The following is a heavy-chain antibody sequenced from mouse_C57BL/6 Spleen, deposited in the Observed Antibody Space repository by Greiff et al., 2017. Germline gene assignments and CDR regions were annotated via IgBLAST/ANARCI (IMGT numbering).Heavy chain of an antibody. V-gene: IGHV1-50*01. CDR3: ATLTTVVAGAMEC. CDR2: IDPSDSYT. J-gene: IGHJ4*01. Sequence: VQLQQPGAELVKPGASVKLSCKASGYTFTSYWMQWVKQRPGQGLEWIGEIDPSDSYTNYNQKFKGKATLTVDTSSSTAYMQLSSLTSEDSAVYYCATLTTVVAGAMECWGKGTSVTVAS. D-gene: IGHD1-1*01. CDR1: GYTFTSYW.